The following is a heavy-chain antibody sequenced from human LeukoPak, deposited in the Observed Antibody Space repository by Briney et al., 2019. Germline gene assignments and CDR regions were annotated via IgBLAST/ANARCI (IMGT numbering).Heavy chain of an antibody. CDR2: INPSGVST. CDR3: ARDRYVLPALLAY. CDR1: GYTFTSYY. D-gene: IGHD3-16*01. V-gene: IGHV1-46*01. J-gene: IGHJ4*02. Sequence: ASVKVSCKASGYTFTSYYMHWVRQAPGQGLEWMGIINPSGVSTSYAQKFQGRVTMTRDMSTSTVYMELSSLRSEDTAVYYCARDRYVLPALLAYWGQGTLVTVSS.